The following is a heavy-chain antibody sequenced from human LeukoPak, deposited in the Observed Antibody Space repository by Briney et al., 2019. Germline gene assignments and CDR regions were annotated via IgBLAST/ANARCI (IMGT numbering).Heavy chain of an antibody. V-gene: IGHV3-23*01. CDR1: GFTFSSYA. Sequence: GGSLRLSCAASGFTFSSYAMSWVRQAPGKGLEWGSSIGGSGGSTYYADSVKGRFTISRDNSKNTLYLQMNSLSAEATAVYYCAKVETAAAATLRGFDYWGQGTLVTVSS. D-gene: IGHD6-13*01. J-gene: IGHJ4*02. CDR3: AKVETAAAATLRGFDY. CDR2: IGGSGGST.